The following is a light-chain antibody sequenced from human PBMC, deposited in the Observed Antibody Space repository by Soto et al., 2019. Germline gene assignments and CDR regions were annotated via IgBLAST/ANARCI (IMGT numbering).Light chain of an antibody. CDR2: GAS. J-gene: IGKJ4*01. CDR3: QQNNNWPPLT. V-gene: IGKV3-15*01. Sequence: EIVMTQSPATLSVSPGERATLSCRASRSVSTNLAWYQQKPGQAPRLLIYGASTRATGIPARFSGSGSGTEFTLTISSLPSEDFAVYYCQQNNNWPPLTFGGGTKVEIK. CDR1: RSVSTN.